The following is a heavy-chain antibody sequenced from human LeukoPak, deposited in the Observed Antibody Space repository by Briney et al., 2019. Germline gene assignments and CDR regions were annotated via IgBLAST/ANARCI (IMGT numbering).Heavy chain of an antibody. J-gene: IGHJ4*02. D-gene: IGHD3-10*01. V-gene: IGHV3-11*05. Sequence: GGSLRLSCAASGFTFSDYYMSWIRQAPGKGLEWVSYISSSSSYTNYADSVKGRFTISRDNAKNSLYLQMNSLRAEATAVYYCARDSRDYYGSGSYDYWGQGTLVTVSS. CDR1: GFTFSDYY. CDR3: ARDSRDYYGSGSYDY. CDR2: ISSSSSYT.